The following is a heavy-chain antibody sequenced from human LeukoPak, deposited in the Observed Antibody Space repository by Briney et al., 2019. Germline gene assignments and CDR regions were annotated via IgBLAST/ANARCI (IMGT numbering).Heavy chain of an antibody. J-gene: IGHJ6*02. D-gene: IGHD3-10*01. CDR2: ISGSGGST. Sequence: GGSLRLSCAASGFTFSSYAMSWVRQAPGKGLEWVSAISGSGGSTYYADSVKGRFTISRDNSKNTLYLQMSSLRAEDTAVYYCAKWKVGSFHMDVWGQGTTVTVSS. V-gene: IGHV3-23*01. CDR1: GFTFSSYA. CDR3: AKWKVGSFHMDV.